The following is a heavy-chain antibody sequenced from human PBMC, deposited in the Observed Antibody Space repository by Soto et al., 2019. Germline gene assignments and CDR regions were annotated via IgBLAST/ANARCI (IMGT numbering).Heavy chain of an antibody. D-gene: IGHD1-26*01. Sequence: ASVKVSCKASGYTFTGHYIHWVRQAPEQGPEWMGEIGPESGATRYAQKFQGRVTMTRDTSITTVYMELKNLSPDDTAVYYCGRGRSGQIVVFYWGQGTPVTISS. CDR3: GRGRSGQIVVFY. CDR2: IGPESGAT. V-gene: IGHV1-2*02. J-gene: IGHJ4*02. CDR1: GYTFTGHY.